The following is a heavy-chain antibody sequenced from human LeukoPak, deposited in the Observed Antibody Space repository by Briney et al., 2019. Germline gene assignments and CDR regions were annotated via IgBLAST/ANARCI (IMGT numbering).Heavy chain of an antibody. CDR3: ARGAGQWLVLGAFDI. D-gene: IGHD6-19*01. CDR2: INPSGGST. CDR1: GYTFTSYY. V-gene: IGHV1-46*01. J-gene: IGHJ3*02. Sequence: ASVKVSCKASGYTFTSYYMHWVRQAPGQGLEWMGIINPSGGSTSYAQKFQGRVTMTRDTSTSTVYMELSSLRSDDTAVYYCARGAGQWLVLGAFDIWGQGTMVTVSS.